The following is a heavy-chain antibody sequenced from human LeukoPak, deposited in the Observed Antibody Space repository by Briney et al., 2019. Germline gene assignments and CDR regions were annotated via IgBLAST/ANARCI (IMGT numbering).Heavy chain of an antibody. V-gene: IGHV3-7*01. J-gene: IGHJ3*02. Sequence: GGSLRLSCAASGFTFSSYWMSWVRQAPGKGLEWVANIKQDGSEKYYVDSVKGRFTISRDNAKNSLYLQMNSLRAEDTAVYYCVSDTTDYYDSGCYMLGAFDIWGQGTMVTVSS. CDR3: VSDTTDYYDSGCYMLGAFDI. CDR1: GFTFSSYW. CDR2: IKQDGSEK. D-gene: IGHD3-22*01.